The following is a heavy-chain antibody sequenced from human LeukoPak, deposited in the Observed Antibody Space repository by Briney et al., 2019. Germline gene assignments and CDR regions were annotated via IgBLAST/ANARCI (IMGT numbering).Heavy chain of an antibody. CDR3: ARGRFLEWLGPDY. Sequence: PGGCLRLSCAVSGFTFSTYAMHWVRQTPGKGLEWVAVISYDGSNKYYADSVKGRFTISRDNSKNTLYLQMNSLRAEDTAVYYCARGRFLEWLGPDYWGQGILVTVSS. CDR2: ISYDGSNK. CDR1: GFTFSTYA. J-gene: IGHJ4*02. D-gene: IGHD3-3*01. V-gene: IGHV3-30-3*01.